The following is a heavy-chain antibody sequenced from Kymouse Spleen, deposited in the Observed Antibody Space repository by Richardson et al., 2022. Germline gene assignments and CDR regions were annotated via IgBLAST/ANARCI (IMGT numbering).Heavy chain of an antibody. V-gene: IGHV3-33*01. J-gene: IGHJ4*02. CDR1: GFTFSSYG. D-gene: IGHD5-12*01. Sequence: QVQLVESGGGVVQPGRSLRLSCAASGFTFSSYGMHWVRQAPGKGLEWVAVIWYDGSNKYYADSVKGRFTISRDNSKNTLYLQMNSLRAEDTAVYYCAREGRGYSGYQWLVFDYWGQGTLVTVSS. CDR3: AREGRGYSGYQWLVFDY. CDR2: IWYDGSNK.